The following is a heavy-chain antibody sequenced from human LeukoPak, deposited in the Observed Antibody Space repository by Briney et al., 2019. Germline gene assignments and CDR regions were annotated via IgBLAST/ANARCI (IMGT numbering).Heavy chain of an antibody. Sequence: GGSLRLSCAASGFTFSSYGMHWVRQAPGKGLEWVSSISSSSSYIYYADSVKGRFTISRDNAKNSLYLQMNSLRAEDTAVYYCARGIAVAGIDYWGQGTLVTVSS. CDR1: GFTFSSYG. V-gene: IGHV3-21*01. CDR2: ISSSSSYI. D-gene: IGHD6-19*01. J-gene: IGHJ4*02. CDR3: ARGIAVAGIDY.